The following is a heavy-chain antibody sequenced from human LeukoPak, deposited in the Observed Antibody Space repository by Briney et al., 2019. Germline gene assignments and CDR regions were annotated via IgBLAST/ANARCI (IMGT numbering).Heavy chain of an antibody. J-gene: IGHJ6*02. CDR2: INHSGST. D-gene: IGHD3-22*01. Sequence: SETLSLTCAVYGGSFSGYYWSWIRQPPGKGLEWIGEINHSGSTNYNPSLKSRVTISVDTSKNQFSLKLSSVTAADTAVYYCARGLPLQDHSPSSGYYGVLDYYGMDVWRQGTTVTVSS. CDR1: GGSFSGYY. V-gene: IGHV4-34*01. CDR3: ARGLPLQDHSPSSGYYGVLDYYGMDV.